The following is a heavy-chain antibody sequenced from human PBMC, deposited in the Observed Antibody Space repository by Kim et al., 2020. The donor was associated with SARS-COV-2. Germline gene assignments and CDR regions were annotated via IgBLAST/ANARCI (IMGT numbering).Heavy chain of an antibody. CDR1: GGTFSSYA. CDR2: IIPIFGTA. Sequence: SVKVSCKASGGTFSSYAISWVRQAPGQGLEWMGGIIPIFGTANYAQKFQGRVTITADESTSTAYMELSSLRSEDTAVYYCARDTAAAGNGGDYYGMDVWGQGTTVTVSS. D-gene: IGHD6-13*01. V-gene: IGHV1-69*13. J-gene: IGHJ6*02. CDR3: ARDTAAAGNGGDYYGMDV.